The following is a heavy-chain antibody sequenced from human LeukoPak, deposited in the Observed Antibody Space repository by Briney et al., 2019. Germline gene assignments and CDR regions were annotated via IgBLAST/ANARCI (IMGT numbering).Heavy chain of an antibody. D-gene: IGHD3-16*01. CDR3: XXXXXXXXTXGGVXAPPFDX. J-gene: IGHJ4*02. CDR1: GYSISSDYY. Sequence: SETLSLTCAVSGYSISSDYYWGWIRQPPGKGLEWIGNIYHSGSTYYNPSLKSRVTISVDTSKNQFSLKLISVTAADTAVYYXXXXXXXXXTXGGVXAPPFDXWGQGTLVTVSS. CDR2: IYHSGST. V-gene: IGHV4-38-2*01.